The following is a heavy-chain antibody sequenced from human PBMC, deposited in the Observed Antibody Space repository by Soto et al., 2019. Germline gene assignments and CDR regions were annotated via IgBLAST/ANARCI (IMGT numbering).Heavy chain of an antibody. V-gene: IGHV1-3*01. Sequence: ASVKVSCKASGYTFTSYAMHWVRQAPGQRLEWMGWINAGNGNTKYSQKFQGRVTITRDTSISTAYMELSRLRSDDTAVYYCARGSGDYVLVNLDYWGQGTLVTVSS. J-gene: IGHJ4*02. CDR1: GYTFTSYA. CDR3: ARGSGDYVLVNLDY. D-gene: IGHD4-17*01. CDR2: INAGNGNT.